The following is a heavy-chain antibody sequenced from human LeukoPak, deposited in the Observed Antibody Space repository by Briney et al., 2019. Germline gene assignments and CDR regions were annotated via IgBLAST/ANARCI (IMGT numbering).Heavy chain of an antibody. J-gene: IGHJ4*02. V-gene: IGHV4-39*01. Sequence: SETLSLTCSVSTDTFSVSGYYWGWIRQPPGRGLEWIASVYNRGDSYYNPSLESRVTISVDTSKSQFSLTLRSVTAADTAVYYCARHPGSSIEYWGQGTLVTVSS. D-gene: IGHD3-10*01. CDR3: ARHPGSSIEY. CDR1: TDTFSVSGYY. CDR2: VYNRGDS.